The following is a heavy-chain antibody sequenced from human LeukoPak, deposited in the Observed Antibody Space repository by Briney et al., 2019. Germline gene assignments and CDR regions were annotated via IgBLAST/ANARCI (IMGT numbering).Heavy chain of an antibody. J-gene: IGHJ4*02. V-gene: IGHV3-30*02. CDR3: AKGIYRSFGASLDY. D-gene: IGHD3-10*01. CDR2: IRYDRSNK. CDR1: GFTFSSYG. Sequence: GGSLRLSCAASGFTFSSYGMHWVRQAQGKGLEWGAFIRYDRSNKYYADSVKGRFTISRDNSKNTLYLQMNSLRAEDTAVYYCAKGIYRSFGASLDYWGQGTLVTVSS.